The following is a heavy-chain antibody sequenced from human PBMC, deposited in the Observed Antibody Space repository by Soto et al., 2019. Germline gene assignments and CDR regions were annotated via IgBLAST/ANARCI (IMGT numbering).Heavy chain of an antibody. CDR1: GGSISSYY. CDR3: ARETVAAIFDY. CDR2: IYTSGST. J-gene: IGHJ4*02. V-gene: IGHV4-4*07. D-gene: IGHD1-26*01. Sequence: SETLSLTCTFSGGSISSYYWIWIRQPAGKGLEWIGRIYTSGSTNYNPSLKSRVTMSVDTSKNQFSLKLSSVAAADTAVYYCARETVAAIFDYWGQGTLVTVSS.